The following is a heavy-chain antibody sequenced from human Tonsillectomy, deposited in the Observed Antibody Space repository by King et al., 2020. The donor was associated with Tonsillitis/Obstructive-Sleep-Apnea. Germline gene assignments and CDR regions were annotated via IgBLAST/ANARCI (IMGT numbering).Heavy chain of an antibody. CDR3: ARQNYDRGDWFDP. CDR2: IYYRGST. Sequence: LQLQESGPGLVKPSETLSLTCTVSGGSISSSSYYWGWIRQPPGKGLEWIGSIYYRGSTHYNPSLKSRVTISVGTSKNQFSLKLSSVTAADTAVYYCARQNYDRGDWFDPWGQGTLVPVSS. D-gene: IGHD3-22*01. J-gene: IGHJ5*02. V-gene: IGHV4-39*01. CDR1: GGSISSSSYY.